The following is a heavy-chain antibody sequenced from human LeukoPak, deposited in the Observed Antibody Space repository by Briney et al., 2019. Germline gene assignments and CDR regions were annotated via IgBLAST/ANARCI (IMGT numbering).Heavy chain of an antibody. D-gene: IGHD1-26*01. J-gene: IGHJ5*02. Sequence: PAETLSLACTVSGGSISGYYGRSIRQPPGKGLEWIGYIYTSRSTNYNPSLKSRVTISVDTSKNQISLKLSSLTAADTAVYYGARLYGRYSGANDSWGQGTLVTVSS. CDR1: GGSISGYY. CDR2: IYTSRST. V-gene: IGHV4-4*09. CDR3: ARLYGRYSGANDS.